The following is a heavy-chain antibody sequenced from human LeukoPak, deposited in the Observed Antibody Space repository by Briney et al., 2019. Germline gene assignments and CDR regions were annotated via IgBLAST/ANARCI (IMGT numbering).Heavy chain of an antibody. CDR2: TYYSGST. V-gene: IGHV4-59*01. CDR3: ARDSLGGSDY. J-gene: IGHJ4*02. D-gene: IGHD4-23*01. Sequence: PSETLSLTCTVSGGSISSYYWSWIRQPPGKGLEWIGYTYYSGSTNYNPSLKSRVTISVDTSKNQFSLKLSSVTAADTAVYYCARDSLGGSDYWGQGTLVTVSS. CDR1: GGSISSYY.